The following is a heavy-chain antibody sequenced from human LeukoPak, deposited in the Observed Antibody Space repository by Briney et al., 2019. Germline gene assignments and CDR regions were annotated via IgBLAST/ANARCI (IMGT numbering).Heavy chain of an antibody. D-gene: IGHD2/OR15-2a*01. CDR3: ARVRGPREYNDY. CDR2: INSDGSST. V-gene: IGHV3-74*01. Sequence: PGGSLRLSCAASGFTFSTYWMHWVRQAPGKGPVGVSRINSDGSSTADADSVKGRFTISRDNAKNTLYLQMNSLRAEDTAVYYCARVRGPREYNDYWGQGTLVTVSS. J-gene: IGHJ4*02. CDR1: GFTFSTYW.